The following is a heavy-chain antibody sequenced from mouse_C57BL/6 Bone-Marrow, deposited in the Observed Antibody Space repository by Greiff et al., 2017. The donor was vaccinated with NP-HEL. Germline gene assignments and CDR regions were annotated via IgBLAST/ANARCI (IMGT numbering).Heavy chain of an antibody. V-gene: IGHV2-5*01. J-gene: IGHJ1*03. CDR2: IWRGGST. CDR3: ADYDGYYEYFDV. Sequence: VQVVESGPGLVQPSQSLSITCTVSGFSLTSYGVHWVRQSPGKGLEWLGVIWRGGSTDYNAAFMSRLSITKDNSKSQVFFKMNSLQADDTAIYHCADYDGYYEYFDVWGTGTTVTVSS. CDR1: GFSLTSYG. D-gene: IGHD2-3*01.